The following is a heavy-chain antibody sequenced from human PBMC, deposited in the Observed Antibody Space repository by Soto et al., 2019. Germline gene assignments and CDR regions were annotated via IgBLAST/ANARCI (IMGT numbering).Heavy chain of an antibody. CDR2: IYPGDSDT. CDR3: ARHRGFGQQLPRYFYSYMDV. CDR1: GYSFTSYW. V-gene: IGHV5-51*01. J-gene: IGHJ6*03. Sequence: GESLKISCKGSGYSFTSYWIGWVRQMPGKGLEWMGIIYPGDSDTRYSPSFQGQVTISADKSIRTAYLQWSSLKASDTAMYYCARHRGFGQQLPRYFYSYMDVWGKGTTVTVSS. D-gene: IGHD6-13*01.